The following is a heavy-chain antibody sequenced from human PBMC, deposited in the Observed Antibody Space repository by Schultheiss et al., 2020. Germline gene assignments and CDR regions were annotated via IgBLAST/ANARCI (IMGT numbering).Heavy chain of an antibody. J-gene: IGHJ4*02. V-gene: IGHV3-48*02. Sequence: GGSLRLSCAASGFTFSSYWMHWVRQAPGKGLEWVSSISSSSSTIYYADSVKGRFTISRDNAKNSLYLQMNSLRDEDTAVYYCARDSYDYVTRRIVVLDYWGQGTLVTVSS. D-gene: IGHD3-16*01. CDR1: GFTFSSYW. CDR2: ISSSSSTI. CDR3: ARDSYDYVTRRIVVLDY.